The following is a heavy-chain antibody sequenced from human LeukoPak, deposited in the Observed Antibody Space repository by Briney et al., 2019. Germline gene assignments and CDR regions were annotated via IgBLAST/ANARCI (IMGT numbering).Heavy chain of an antibody. Sequence: SETLSLTCTVSGGSTSSSPYYWGWIRQPPGKGLEWIGSIYYSGSTYYNPPLKSRITISVDTYKNQFSLKLRSVAAADTAVYYCARPNRSGYPRDAFDIWGQGTMVTVSS. CDR3: ARPNRSGYPRDAFDI. J-gene: IGHJ3*02. CDR1: GGSTSSSPYY. D-gene: IGHD3-22*01. V-gene: IGHV4-39*01. CDR2: IYYSGST.